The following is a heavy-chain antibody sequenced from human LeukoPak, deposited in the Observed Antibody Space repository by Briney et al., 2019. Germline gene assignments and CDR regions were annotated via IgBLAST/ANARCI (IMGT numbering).Heavy chain of an antibody. Sequence: SVKVSCKDSGGTFSSYAISWVRQAPGQGLEWTGGIIPIFGTANYAQKFQGRVTITTDESTSTAYMELSSLRSEDTAVYYCARSSPTGNYFDYWGQGTLVTVSS. J-gene: IGHJ4*02. CDR1: GGTFSSYA. D-gene: IGHD1-1*01. CDR3: ARSSPTGNYFDY. V-gene: IGHV1-69*05. CDR2: IIPIFGTA.